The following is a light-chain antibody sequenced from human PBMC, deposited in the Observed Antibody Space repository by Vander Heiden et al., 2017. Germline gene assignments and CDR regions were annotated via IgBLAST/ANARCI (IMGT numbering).Light chain of an antibody. CDR1: QSVSSTY. CDR3: QQYGSSPYT. J-gene: IGKJ2*01. Sequence: EIVLTQSPGTLSLSPGERATLSCRASQSVSSTYLAWYQQKPGQAPRLLIYGASSRATGVPDRFSGRGSGTDFTLTISRLEPEDFAVYYCQQYGSSPYTFGQGTKLXIK. CDR2: GAS. V-gene: IGKV3-20*01.